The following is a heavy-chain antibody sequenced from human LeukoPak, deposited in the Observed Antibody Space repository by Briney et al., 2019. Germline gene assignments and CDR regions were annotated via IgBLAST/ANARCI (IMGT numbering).Heavy chain of an antibody. CDR1: GFTFSSYG. CDR2: IRYDGSNK. J-gene: IGHJ4*02. V-gene: IGHV3-30*02. CDR3: ARDLRDYGDYRFDC. D-gene: IGHD4-17*01. Sequence: GGSLRLSCAASGFTFSSYGMHWVRQTPGKGLEWVTFIRYDGSNKFYADSVKGRFTISRDNSKNTLYLQMNSLRAEDTAVYYCARDLRDYGDYRFDCWGQGTLVTVSS.